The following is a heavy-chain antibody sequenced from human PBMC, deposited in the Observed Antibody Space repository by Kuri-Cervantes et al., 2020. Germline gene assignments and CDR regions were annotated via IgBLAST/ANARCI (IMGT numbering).Heavy chain of an antibody. J-gene: IGHJ6*03. CDR1: GFTFSQYC. Sequence: GGSLRLSCAASGFTFSQYCIRWIRQAPGKGLEWVSYISHSGSLIYEADSMKGRFTISRDNAQNSLYLQMNSLRGEDTAVYYCARVGGYCSSTNCFGYYLDVWGKGTTVTVSS. V-gene: IGHV3-11*01. CDR3: ARVGGYCSSTNCFGYYLDV. D-gene: IGHD2-2*01. CDR2: ISHSGSLI.